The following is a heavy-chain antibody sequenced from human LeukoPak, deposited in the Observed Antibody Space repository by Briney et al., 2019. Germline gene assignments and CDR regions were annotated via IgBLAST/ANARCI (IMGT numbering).Heavy chain of an antibody. CDR2: IIPILNVP. V-gene: IGHV1-69*04. CDR3: ARDRPRSRYFDY. Sequence: SVKVSCKASGGTFSDYSISWVRQAPGQGLEWMGRIIPILNVPNYAQKFEGRLTITADKSTSTAYMELSRLKSADTAVYFFARDRPRSRYFDYWGQGTLVTVSS. CDR1: GGTFSDYS. J-gene: IGHJ4*02.